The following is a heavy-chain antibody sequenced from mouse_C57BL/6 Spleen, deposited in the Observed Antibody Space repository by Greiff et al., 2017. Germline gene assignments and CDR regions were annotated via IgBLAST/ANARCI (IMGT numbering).Heavy chain of an antibody. CDR3: ASPVDYGYDGFAY. CDR1: GFAFSDYG. D-gene: IGHD2-2*01. Sequence: EVQLVESGGGLVQPGGSLKLSCAASGFAFSDYGMPWVRQAPEKGLEWVAYISSGSSTIYYADTVKGRFTISRDNAKNTLFLQMTSLRSEDTAMYYCASPVDYGYDGFAYWGQGTLVTVSA. V-gene: IGHV5-17*01. J-gene: IGHJ3*01. CDR2: ISSGSSTI.